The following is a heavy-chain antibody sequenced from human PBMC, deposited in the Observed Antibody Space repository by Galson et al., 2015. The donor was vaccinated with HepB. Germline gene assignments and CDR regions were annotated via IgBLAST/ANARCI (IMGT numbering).Heavy chain of an antibody. CDR3: AREQRFLEWLIQSNAFDI. V-gene: IGHV3-21*01. CDR1: GFTFSSYS. Sequence: SLRLSCAASGFTFSSYSMNWVRQAPGKGLEWVSSISSSSSYIYYADSVKGRFTISRDNAKNSLYLQMNSLRAEDTAVYYCAREQRFLEWLIQSNAFDIWGQGTMVTVSS. J-gene: IGHJ3*02. CDR2: ISSSSSYI. D-gene: IGHD3-3*01.